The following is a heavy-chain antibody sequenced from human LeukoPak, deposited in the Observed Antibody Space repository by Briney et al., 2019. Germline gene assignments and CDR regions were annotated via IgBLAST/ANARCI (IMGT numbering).Heavy chain of an antibody. CDR1: GFTFSNYG. D-gene: IGHD3-16*01. V-gene: IGHV3-30*18. Sequence: GTSLRLPYAASGFTFSNYGMHWVRQAPGKGLEWVATITYDGSSEYYADSVKDRFTVSRDNSKNTLYLQMSSLKTEDTAVYYCAKRGDGGHKSLEYWGQGTLVIVSS. CDR3: AKRGDGGHKSLEY. CDR2: ITYDGSSE. J-gene: IGHJ4*02.